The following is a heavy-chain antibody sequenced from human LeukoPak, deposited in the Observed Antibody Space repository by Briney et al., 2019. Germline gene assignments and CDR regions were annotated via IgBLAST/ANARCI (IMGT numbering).Heavy chain of an antibody. CDR3: ARDSVEMATMD. Sequence: PGGSLRLSCAASGFTFSDYHMSWVRQAPGKGLEWVSYITSSGSTIYYAHSLKGRFTISRDNANNSLYLQMNSLRAEDTALYYCARDSVEMATMDWGQGTLVTVSS. J-gene: IGHJ4*02. CDR1: GFTFSDYH. D-gene: IGHD5-24*01. CDR2: ITSSGSTI. V-gene: IGHV3-11*01.